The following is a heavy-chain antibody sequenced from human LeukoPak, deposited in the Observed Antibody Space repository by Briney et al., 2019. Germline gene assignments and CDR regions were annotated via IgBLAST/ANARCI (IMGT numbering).Heavy chain of an antibody. V-gene: IGHV3-11*06. J-gene: IGHJ4*02. CDR1: GFTFSDYY. Sequence: GGSLRLSCAASGFTFSDYYMSWIRQAPGKGPEWLSDISGSSSYIKYADSVKGRFTISRDNAKNTLYLQMNSLRAEDTAVYYCIRINGWPDYWGQGTLVTVSS. CDR3: IRINGWPDY. D-gene: IGHD6-19*01. CDR2: ISGSSSYI.